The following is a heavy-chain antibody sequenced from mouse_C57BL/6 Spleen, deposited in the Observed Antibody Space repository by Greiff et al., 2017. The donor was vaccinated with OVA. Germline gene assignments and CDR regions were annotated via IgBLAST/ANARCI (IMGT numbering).Heavy chain of an antibody. CDR1: GYTFTSYW. CDR2: IDPSASET. CDR3: SRSEDYDGYSRAMDY. J-gene: IGHJ4*01. D-gene: IGHD2-3*01. Sequence: QVQLQQPGAELVRPGSSVKLSCKASGYTFTSYWMHWVKQTPIQGLEWIGNIDPSASETHYTQKFKDQATLTVDKSSSTAYMQLSSLPSEDSAVYYYSRSEDYDGYSRAMDYWGQGTSVTVSS. V-gene: IGHV1-52*01.